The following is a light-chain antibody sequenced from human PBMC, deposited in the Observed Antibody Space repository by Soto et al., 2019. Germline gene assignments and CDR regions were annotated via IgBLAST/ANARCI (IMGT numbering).Light chain of an antibody. Sequence: DMHTTQSRSTLYASVGDRVTITLRASQSISSWLAWYQQKPGKDPKLLISAESSLQSGVTSRFSGSGSGTDFTLTIRSMQPEDFATYYCQPSYITQITCGQGTRLAIK. CDR1: QSISSW. J-gene: IGKJ5*01. CDR3: QPSYITQIT. V-gene: IGKV1-39*01. CDR2: AES.